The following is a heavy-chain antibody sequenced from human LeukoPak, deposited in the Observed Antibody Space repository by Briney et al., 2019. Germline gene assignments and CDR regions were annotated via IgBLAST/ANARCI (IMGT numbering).Heavy chain of an antibody. V-gene: IGHV3-48*01. CDR3: VRVKGSYFDY. D-gene: IGHD2-15*01. J-gene: IGHJ4*02. Sequence: GGSLRLSCAASGFPLSSYSINWVRRAPGKGLEWVSYISSSGSAIYYVDSVKGRFTVSRDNAKNSLFLQMNSPRAEDTAVYYCVRVKGSYFDYWGQGALVTVSS. CDR2: ISSSGSAI. CDR1: GFPLSSYS.